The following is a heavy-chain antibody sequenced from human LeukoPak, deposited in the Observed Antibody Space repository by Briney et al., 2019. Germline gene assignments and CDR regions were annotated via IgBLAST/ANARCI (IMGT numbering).Heavy chain of an antibody. Sequence: PSETLSLTCTVSGGSISSHYWSWIRQPPGKGLEWIGYISYSGSTNYNTSLKSRITISEDTSKNQFSLKLSSVTAADTAVYYCASSSWYGRIDYWGQGTLVTVSS. D-gene: IGHD6-13*01. CDR1: GGSISSHY. V-gene: IGHV4-59*08. CDR2: ISYSGST. CDR3: ASSSWYGRIDY. J-gene: IGHJ4*02.